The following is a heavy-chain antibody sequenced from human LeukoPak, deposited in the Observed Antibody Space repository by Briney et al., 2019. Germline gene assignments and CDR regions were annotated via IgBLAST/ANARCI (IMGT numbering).Heavy chain of an antibody. D-gene: IGHD3-3*01. Sequence: GGSLRLSCAASGFTFSNYWMSWVRQAPGKGREWVANIKKDGSEKYYVDSVKGRFTISRDNAKNSLYLQLNSLRADDTAVYYCARARSGYYSDYWGQGTQVTVSS. V-gene: IGHV3-7*04. J-gene: IGHJ4*02. CDR3: ARARSGYYSDY. CDR1: GFTFSNYW. CDR2: IKKDGSEK.